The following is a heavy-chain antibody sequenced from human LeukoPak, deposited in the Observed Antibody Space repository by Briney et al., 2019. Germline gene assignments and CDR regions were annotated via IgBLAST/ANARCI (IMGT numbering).Heavy chain of an antibody. D-gene: IGHD1-26*01. V-gene: IGHV3-21*01. J-gene: IGHJ6*03. CDR3: ARGGPGRSLTIVPERTKYYVDV. CDR1: GFTLSSYT. Sequence: GGSLRLSYAASGFTLSSYTMNWVRQAPGKGLEWVSSFSSSGRYIYYVDSVKGRFTISRDNAKNSLYLQMNSLRAEDTAVYYCARGGPGRSLTIVPERTKYYVDVWGKGATVTVSS. CDR2: FSSSGRYI.